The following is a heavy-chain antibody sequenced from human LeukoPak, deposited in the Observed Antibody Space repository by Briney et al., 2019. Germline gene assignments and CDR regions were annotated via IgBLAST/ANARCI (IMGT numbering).Heavy chain of an antibody. V-gene: IGHV3-7*01. J-gene: IGHJ4*02. CDR2: IKQDESEK. CDR1: GFTFSSYW. D-gene: IGHD3-3*01. CDR3: ARDPTIFGVVIVPDY. Sequence: GGSLRLSCAASGFTFSSYWMSWVRQAPGKGLEWVANIKQDESEKYYVDSVKGRFTISRDNAKNSLYLQMNSLRAEYTAVYYCARDPTIFGVVIVPDYWGQGTLVTVSS.